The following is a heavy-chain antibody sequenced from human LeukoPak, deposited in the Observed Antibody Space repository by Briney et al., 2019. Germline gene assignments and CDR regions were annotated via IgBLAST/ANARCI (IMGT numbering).Heavy chain of an antibody. CDR1: GYTLNELA. V-gene: IGHV1-24*01. D-gene: IGHD2-2*01. J-gene: IGHJ4*02. Sequence: ASVKVSCKVSGYTLNELAIHWVRQAPGKGLEWMGGFHPEDDKTIYAQKFQGRVTMTEDKSTDAAYLELSSLRSDDTAVYYCAARFRSCTITNCYGTFDYWGQGTLVTVSS. CDR3: AARFRSCTITNCYGTFDY. CDR2: FHPEDDKT.